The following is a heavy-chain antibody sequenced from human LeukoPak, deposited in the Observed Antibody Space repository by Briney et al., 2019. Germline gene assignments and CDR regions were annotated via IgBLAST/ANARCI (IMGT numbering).Heavy chain of an antibody. J-gene: IGHJ4*02. CDR3: VKDSRYFDWLSQYYFDY. Sequence: GGSLRLSCAASGFTFSSYAMSWVRQAPGKGLEWVSAISGSGGSTYYADSVKGRFTISRDNSKNTLYLQMNSLRAEDTAVYYCVKDSRYFDWLSQYYFDYWGQGTLVTVSS. CDR1: GFTFSSYA. V-gene: IGHV3-23*01. D-gene: IGHD3-9*01. CDR2: ISGSGGST.